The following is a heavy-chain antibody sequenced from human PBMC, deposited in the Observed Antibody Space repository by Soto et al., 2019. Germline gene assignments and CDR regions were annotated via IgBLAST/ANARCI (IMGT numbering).Heavy chain of an antibody. CDR3: ARDGRDDSSGYYYKGWLDP. Sequence: SETLSLTCTVSGGSISSHYWHWIRQPPGKGLEWIGYIFYTGSTTYNPSLKSRVTMSIDTSKNHFSLNLSSVTAADTAVYYCARDGRDDSSGYYYKGWLDPWGQGTLVTVSS. CDR2: IFYTGST. V-gene: IGHV4-59*11. D-gene: IGHD3-22*01. CDR1: GGSISSHY. J-gene: IGHJ5*02.